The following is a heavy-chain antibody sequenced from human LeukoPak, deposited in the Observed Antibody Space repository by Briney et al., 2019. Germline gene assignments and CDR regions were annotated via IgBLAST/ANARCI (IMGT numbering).Heavy chain of an antibody. CDR3: AKVPRGAGTSSGY. Sequence: GGSLRLSCAASRFTFSNYAMNWVRQAPGKGLEWVSAISGSGGSTYYVDSVKGRFTISRDNSKNTLYLQVNSLRAEDTAVYYCAKVPRGAGTSSGYWGQGTLVTVSS. J-gene: IGHJ4*02. D-gene: IGHD3-3*01. CDR1: RFTFSNYA. V-gene: IGHV3-23*01. CDR2: ISGSGGST.